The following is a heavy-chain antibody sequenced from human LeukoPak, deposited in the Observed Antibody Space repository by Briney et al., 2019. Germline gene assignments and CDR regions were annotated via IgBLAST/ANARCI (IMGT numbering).Heavy chain of an antibody. CDR1: GYTFTVYY. CDR2: INPNSGGT. Sequence: GASVTVSSMPSGYTFTVYYMHWVRPAPGQGLEWMGWINPNSGGTNYAQKFQGRVTMTRDTSISTAYMELSRLRSDDTAVYYCARDGVAATLSWFDPWGQGTLVTVSS. CDR3: ARDGVAATLSWFDP. V-gene: IGHV1-2*02. D-gene: IGHD2-15*01. J-gene: IGHJ5*02.